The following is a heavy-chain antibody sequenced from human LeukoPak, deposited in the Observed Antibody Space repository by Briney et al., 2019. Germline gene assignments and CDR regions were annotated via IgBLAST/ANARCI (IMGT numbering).Heavy chain of an antibody. Sequence: GGSLRLSCAASGFTFSSYAMSWVRQAPGKGLEWVSAISGSGGSTYYADSVKGRFTISRNNSKNTLYLQMNSLRAEDTAVYYCAKNGGGYYYYSSGYYDYWGQGTLVTVSS. CDR1: GFTFSSYA. J-gene: IGHJ4*02. CDR3: AKNGGGYYYYSSGYYDY. CDR2: ISGSGGST. D-gene: IGHD3-22*01. V-gene: IGHV3-23*01.